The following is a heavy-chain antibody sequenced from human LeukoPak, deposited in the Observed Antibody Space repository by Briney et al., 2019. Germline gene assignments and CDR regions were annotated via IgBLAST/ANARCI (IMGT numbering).Heavy chain of an antibody. Sequence: PVASVKVSCKASGGTFSSYAINWVRQAPGQGLEWMGRIIPILGIANYAQKFQGRVTITADKSTSTAYMELSSLRSEDTAVYYCARRCPWFDPWGQGTLVTVSS. CDR3: ARRCPWFDP. CDR1: GGTFSSYA. D-gene: IGHD2-2*01. J-gene: IGHJ5*02. CDR2: IIPILGIA. V-gene: IGHV1-69*04.